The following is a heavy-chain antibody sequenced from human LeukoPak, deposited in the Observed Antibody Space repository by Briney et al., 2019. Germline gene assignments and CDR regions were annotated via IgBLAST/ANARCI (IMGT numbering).Heavy chain of an antibody. J-gene: IGHJ6*03. CDR3: ARDRGSSRQVKVWDYYYYMDV. D-gene: IGHD6-13*01. CDR2: IYNDGRT. V-gene: IGHV3-53*01. CDR1: GFTVRSSY. Sequence: GGSLRLSCAASGFTVRSSYMSWFRQAPGKGLEWASVIYNDGRTYYADSVKGRFIISKDISKNTLYLQMNNLRADDTAVYYCARDRGSSRQVKVWDYYYYMDVWGKGTTVTISS.